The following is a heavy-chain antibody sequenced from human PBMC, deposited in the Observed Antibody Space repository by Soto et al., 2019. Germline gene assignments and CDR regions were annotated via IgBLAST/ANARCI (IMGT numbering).Heavy chain of an antibody. CDR2: IYNSVTT. CDR3: ARVLTGGDAFDI. V-gene: IGHV4-59*01. Sequence: TSETLSLTRTVPGGPINNYYWGWIRQPPGKGLEWIGYIYNSVTTKYNPSLKSRVTISDDASKTQFFLSLRSVTAADTAVYYCARVLTGGDAFDIWGQGTMVTVSS. J-gene: IGHJ3*02. D-gene: IGHD7-27*01. CDR1: GGPINNYY.